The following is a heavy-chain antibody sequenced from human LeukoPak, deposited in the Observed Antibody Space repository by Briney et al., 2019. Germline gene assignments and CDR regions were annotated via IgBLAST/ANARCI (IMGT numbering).Heavy chain of an antibody. D-gene: IGHD2-21*02. CDR2: IRYDGSNK. CDR1: GFTFSSYG. J-gene: IGHJ4*02. Sequence: GGSLRLSCAASGFTFSSYGMHWVRQAPGKGLEWVADIRYDGSNKYYADSVKGRFTISRDNSKNTVYLQMNSLRAEDTAVYYCARVSPEIVVVTGTGAPDYWGQGTLVTVSS. CDR3: ARVSPEIVVVTGTGAPDY. V-gene: IGHV3-33*01.